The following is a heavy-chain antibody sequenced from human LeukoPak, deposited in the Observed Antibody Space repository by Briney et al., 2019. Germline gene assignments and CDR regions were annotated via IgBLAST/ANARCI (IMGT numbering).Heavy chain of an antibody. V-gene: IGHV1-18*01. CDR1: GYTFTSYG. CDR3: ARRYYSYGSTGWFDP. CDR2: ISADNGNT. D-gene: IGHD5-18*01. J-gene: IGHJ5*02. Sequence: ASVKVSCKASGYTFTSYGISWVRQAPGQGLEWMGWISADNGNTNYAQKLQGRVTMTTDTSTSPAYMELRSLRSDDTAVYYCARRYYSYGSTGWFDPWGQGTLVTVSS.